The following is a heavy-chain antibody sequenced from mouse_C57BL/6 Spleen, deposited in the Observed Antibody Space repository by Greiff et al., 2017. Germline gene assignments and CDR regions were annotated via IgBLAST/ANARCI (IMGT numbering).Heavy chain of an antibody. D-gene: IGHD2-5*01. Sequence: EVHLVESGPGMVKPSQSLSLTCTVTGYSITSGYDWHWIRHFPGNKLEWMGYISYSGSTNYNPSLKSRISITHDTSKNHFFLKLNSVTTEDTATYYCARESNYVYFDYWGQGTTLTVSS. CDR1: GYSITSGYD. CDR2: ISYSGST. CDR3: ARESNYVYFDY. V-gene: IGHV3-1*01. J-gene: IGHJ2*01.